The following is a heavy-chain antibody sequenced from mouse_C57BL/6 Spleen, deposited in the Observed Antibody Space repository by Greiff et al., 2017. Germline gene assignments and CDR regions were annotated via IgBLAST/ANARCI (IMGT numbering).Heavy chain of an antibody. J-gene: IGHJ3*01. Sequence: EVKLMESGGGLVKPGGSLKLSCAASGFTFSSYAMSWVRQTPEKRLEWVATISDGGSYTYYPDNVKGRFTISRDNAKNNLYLQMSHLKSEDTAMYYCAGDYDYDPFFAYWGQGTLVTVSA. D-gene: IGHD2-4*01. CDR2: ISDGGSYT. CDR1: GFTFSSYA. V-gene: IGHV5-4*01. CDR3: AGDYDYDPFFAY.